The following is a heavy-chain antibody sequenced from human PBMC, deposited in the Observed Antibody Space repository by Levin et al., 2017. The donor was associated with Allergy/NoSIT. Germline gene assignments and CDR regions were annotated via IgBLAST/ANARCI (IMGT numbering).Heavy chain of an antibody. CDR1: GGSIRSYY. V-gene: IGHV4-59*01. CDR3: ARASLGWFFDV. CDR2: VYYSGSTNSGRT. J-gene: IGHJ2*01. Sequence: SETLSLTCTVSGGSIRSYYWSWIRQPPGKGQEWIGDVYYSGSTNSGRTNYNPSLKSRVTISGDTSINQFSLKLVSVTAGDTAVYYCARASLGWFFDVWGRGSLVTVSS. D-gene: IGHD3-16*01.